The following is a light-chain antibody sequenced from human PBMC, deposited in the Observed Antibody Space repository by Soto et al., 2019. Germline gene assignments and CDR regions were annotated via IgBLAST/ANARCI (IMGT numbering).Light chain of an antibody. Sequence: QSVLTQPASVSGSLGQSITISCTGTSTDIGGYNYVSWYQQLPGKAPKLIIFEVSNRSSGVANRFSGSKSGNTASLTISGLQTEDEGDYYCSSYAATSSLVIFGGGTKVTVL. J-gene: IGLJ2*01. CDR3: SSYAATSSLVI. V-gene: IGLV2-14*01. CDR1: STDIGGYNY. CDR2: EVS.